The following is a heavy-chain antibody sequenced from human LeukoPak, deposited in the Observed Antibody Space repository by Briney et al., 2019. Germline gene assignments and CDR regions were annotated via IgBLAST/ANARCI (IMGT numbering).Heavy chain of an antibody. J-gene: IGHJ6*02. CDR1: GYTFTSYG. D-gene: IGHD4-17*01. V-gene: IGHV1-2*02. CDR3: ARDQMTTVTTDYYYGMDV. CDR2: INPNSGGT. Sequence: ASVKVSCKASGYTFTSYGISWVRQAPGQGLEWMGWINPNSGGTNYAQKFQGRVTMTRDTSISTAYMELSRLRSDDTAVYYCARDQMTTVTTDYYYGMDVWGQGTTVTVSS.